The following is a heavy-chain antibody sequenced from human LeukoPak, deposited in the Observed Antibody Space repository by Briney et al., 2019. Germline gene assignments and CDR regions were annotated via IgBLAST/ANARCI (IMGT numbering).Heavy chain of an antibody. CDR3: ARLGSLLPFDY. Sequence: SETLSLTCTVSGGSISSSSYYWGWIRQPPGKGLEWIGSIYYSGSTYYNPPLKSRVTISVDTSKNQFSLKLSSVTAADTAVYYCARLGSLLPFDYWGQGTLITVSS. V-gene: IGHV4-39*01. D-gene: IGHD2/OR15-2a*01. CDR1: GGSISSSSYY. CDR2: IYYSGST. J-gene: IGHJ4*02.